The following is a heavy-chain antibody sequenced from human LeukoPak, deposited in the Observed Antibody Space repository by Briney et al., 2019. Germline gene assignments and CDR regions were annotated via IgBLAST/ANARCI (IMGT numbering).Heavy chain of an antibody. CDR3: ARETNSYGVNDAFDI. CDR2: IYYSGST. Sequence: PSETLSLTCAVYGGSFSGYYWGWIRQPPGKGLEWIGSIYYSGSTYYNPSLKSRVTISVDTSKNQFSLKQSSVTAADTAVYYCARETNSYGVNDAFDIWGQGTMVTVSS. J-gene: IGHJ3*02. D-gene: IGHD5-18*01. CDR1: GGSFSGYY. V-gene: IGHV4-34*01.